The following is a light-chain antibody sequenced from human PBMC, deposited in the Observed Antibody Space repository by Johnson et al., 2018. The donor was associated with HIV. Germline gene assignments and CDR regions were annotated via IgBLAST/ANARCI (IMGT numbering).Light chain of an antibody. J-gene: IGLJ1*01. V-gene: IGLV1-51*01. CDR1: SSNIGNNY. CDR2: DNN. CDR3: GTWDSGLGAVYV. Sequence: QSVLTQPPSVSAAPGQKVTISCSGSSSNIGNNYVSWYQQVPGTAPKVLIYDNNKRPSGIPDRFSGSKSGTSATLGITGLQTGDEADYYCGTWDSGLGAVYVFGPGTKVTVL.